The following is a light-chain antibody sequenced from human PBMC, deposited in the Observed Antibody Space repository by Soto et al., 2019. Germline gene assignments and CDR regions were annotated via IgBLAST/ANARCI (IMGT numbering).Light chain of an antibody. CDR1: QNIGSW. CDR2: KAT. CDR3: QQYNSYSWT. V-gene: IGKV1-5*03. J-gene: IGKJ1*01. Sequence: DIQMTQSPSTLSASVGDGVTITCRASQNIGSWLAWYQQKPGEAPKLLISKATNLQSGVPSRFSGSGSGTDFSLTISSLQPVDSATYFCQQYNSYSWTFGQGTKVDIK.